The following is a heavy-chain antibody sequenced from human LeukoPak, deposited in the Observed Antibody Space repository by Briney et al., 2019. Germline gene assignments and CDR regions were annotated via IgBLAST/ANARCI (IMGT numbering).Heavy chain of an antibody. D-gene: IGHD3-22*01. CDR3: ARRYYYDSSGYYLDY. CDR2: ISSNGGST. CDR1: GFTFSSYA. J-gene: IGHJ4*02. Sequence: GGSLRLSCAASGFTFSSYAMHWVRQAPGKGLEYVSAISSNGGSTYYANSVKGRFTISRDNSKNTLYLQMGSLRAEDMAVYYCARRYYYDSSGYYLDYWGQGTLVTVSS. V-gene: IGHV3-64*01.